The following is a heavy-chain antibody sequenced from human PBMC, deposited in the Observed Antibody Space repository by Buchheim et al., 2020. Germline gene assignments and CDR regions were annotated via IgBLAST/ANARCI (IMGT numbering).Heavy chain of an antibody. D-gene: IGHD3-9*01. J-gene: IGHJ6*02. CDR3: ARENYDILTGYFMVYYGMDV. CDR1: GFTFSSYG. V-gene: IGHV3-33*01. Sequence: QVQLVESGGGVVQPGRSLRLSCAASGFTFSSYGMHWVRQAPGKGLEWVAVIWYDGSNKYYADSVKGRFTISRDNSRNTLYLQMNSLRAEDTAVYYCARENYDILTGYFMVYYGMDVWGQGTT. CDR2: IWYDGSNK.